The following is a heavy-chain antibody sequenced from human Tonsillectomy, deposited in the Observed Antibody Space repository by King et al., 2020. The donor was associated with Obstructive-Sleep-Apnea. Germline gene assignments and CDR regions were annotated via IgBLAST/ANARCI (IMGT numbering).Heavy chain of an antibody. Sequence: QLVQSVAEVKKPGASVKVSCKASGYTFADYYMYWVRQAPGQGLEWMGWINPNSGGTNYAQKFQGRVTMTRDTAISTAYMELSRLRSDDTAVYYCATVAVSTATFYLDYWGQGTLVTVSP. D-gene: IGHD4-17*01. J-gene: IGHJ4*02. V-gene: IGHV1-2*02. CDR3: ATVAVSTATFYLDY. CDR2: INPNSGGT. CDR1: GYTFADYY.